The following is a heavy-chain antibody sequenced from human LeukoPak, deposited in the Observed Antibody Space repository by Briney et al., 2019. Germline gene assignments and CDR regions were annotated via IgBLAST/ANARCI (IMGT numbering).Heavy chain of an antibody. D-gene: IGHD3-16*01. CDR2: IIPIFGTA. V-gene: IGHV1-69*05. J-gene: IGHJ6*03. CDR1: GGTFSSYA. CDR3: ARHGGPVLPPYYYYYMDV. Sequence: SVKVSCKASGGTFSSYAISWVRQAPGQGLEWMGGIIPIFGTANYAQKFQGRVTITTDESTSTAYMELSSLRSEDTAVYYCARHGGPVLPPYYYYYMDVWGKGTTVTVSS.